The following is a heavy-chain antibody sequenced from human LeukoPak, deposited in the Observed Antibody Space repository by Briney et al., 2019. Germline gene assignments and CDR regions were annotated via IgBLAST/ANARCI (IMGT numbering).Heavy chain of an antibody. D-gene: IGHD1-26*01. CDR2: ISYDGSNK. CDR1: GFTFSSYA. J-gene: IGHJ4*02. Sequence: GGSLRLSCAASGFTFSSYAMHWVRQAPGKGLEWVAVISYDGSNKYYADSVKGRFTTSRDNSKNTLYLQMNSLRAEDTAVYYCARADGDSGSYYFDYWGQGTLVTVSS. V-gene: IGHV3-30-3*01. CDR3: ARADGDSGSYYFDY.